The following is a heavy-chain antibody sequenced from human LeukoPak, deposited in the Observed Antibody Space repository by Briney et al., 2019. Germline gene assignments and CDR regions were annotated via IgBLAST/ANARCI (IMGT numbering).Heavy chain of an antibody. D-gene: IGHD2-2*01. CDR3: ARGPNSGIVVPAAFTANDY. V-gene: IGHV1-18*01. CDR1: EYTFTSYD. J-gene: IGHJ4*02. CDR2: ISAYNGNT. Sequence: GASVKVSCKASEYTFTSYDISWVRQAPGQGLEWMGWISAYNGNTNYAQKLQGRVTMTTDTSTSTAYMELRSLRSDDTAVYYCARGPNSGIVVPAAFTANDYWGQGTLVTVSS.